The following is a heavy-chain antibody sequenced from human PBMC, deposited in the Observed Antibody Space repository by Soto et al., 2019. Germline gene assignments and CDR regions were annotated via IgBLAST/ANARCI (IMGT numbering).Heavy chain of an antibody. CDR1: GFMFSGYG. Sequence: PAGSLTLSCAASGFMFSGYGIHWIRQAPGKGLAWVAVVSHDGVDNYYGDSVMGRCTVSRDDSKNTLFLQIDRVTADDSGVYYCAKLIGLVKASGGTGCWIDSWGQGTLVTISS. J-gene: IGHJ5*01. CDR2: VSHDGVDN. CDR3: AKLIGLVKASGGTGCWIDS. D-gene: IGHD2-15*01. V-gene: IGHV3-30*18.